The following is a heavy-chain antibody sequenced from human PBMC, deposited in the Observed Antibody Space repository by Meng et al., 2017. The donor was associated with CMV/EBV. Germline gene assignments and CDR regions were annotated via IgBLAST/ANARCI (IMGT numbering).Heavy chain of an antibody. Sequence: GGSLRLSCAASGFTFSSYDMNWVRQAPGKGLEWVSLIGASGSSTFYADSVKGRFTISRDNSKNTLYLQMNSLRAEDTAVYYCAKNGLGGWTNWFDPWGQGTLVTVSS. V-gene: IGHV3-23*01. CDR2: IGASGSST. D-gene: IGHD6-19*01. CDR1: GFTFSSYD. CDR3: AKNGLGGWTNWFDP. J-gene: IGHJ5*02.